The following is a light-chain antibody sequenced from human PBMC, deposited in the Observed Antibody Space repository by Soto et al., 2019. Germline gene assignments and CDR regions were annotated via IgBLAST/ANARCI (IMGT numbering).Light chain of an antibody. Sequence: ELVLTQSPATLSVSPGARATLSSRSSQSVSSNLAWYQQKPVQAPRLLIYGASTRATGIPARFSGSGCGTEFSLPISSLQSEDFSVYYGQQYKNWPAITFSQGTRLEIK. CDR2: GAS. V-gene: IGKV3D-15*01. CDR3: QQYKNWPAIT. J-gene: IGKJ5*01. CDR1: QSVSSN.